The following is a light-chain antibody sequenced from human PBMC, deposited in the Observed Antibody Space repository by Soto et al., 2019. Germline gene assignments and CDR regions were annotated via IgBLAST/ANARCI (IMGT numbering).Light chain of an antibody. Sequence: DIQMTQSPSTLSSSVGDRVTITCRASQSMSSWLAWYQQKPGKAPKLLIYEASSLESGVPSRFSGSRSGTEFTLTISSLQPDDFATYYCQQYHSYPWTFGQGTKVAIK. J-gene: IGKJ1*01. CDR3: QQYHSYPWT. CDR1: QSMSSW. CDR2: EAS. V-gene: IGKV1-5*03.